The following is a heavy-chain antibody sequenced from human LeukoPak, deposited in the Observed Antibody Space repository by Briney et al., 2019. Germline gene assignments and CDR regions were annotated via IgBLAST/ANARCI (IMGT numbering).Heavy chain of an antibody. CDR2: INRDGPT. J-gene: IGHJ6*02. CDR3: GRGGYDMYD. Sequence: GGSLRLSCAASGFTVSNNYMSWVRQAPGKGLEWVSTINRDGPTFYADSVKGRFTISRDNSRNTLDLQMNSLRAEDTAVYYCGRGGYDMYDWGQGTTVSVSS. CDR1: GFTVSNNY. D-gene: IGHD2-2*01. V-gene: IGHV3-66*01.